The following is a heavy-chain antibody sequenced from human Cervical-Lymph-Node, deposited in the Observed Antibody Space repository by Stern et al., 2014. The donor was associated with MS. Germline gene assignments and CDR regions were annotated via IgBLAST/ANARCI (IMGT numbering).Heavy chain of an antibody. Sequence: QMQLVQSGAEVKKPGASVKVSCKAPGDTLSNHGISWVRQAPGQGLEWMGWISAYNGNTKNAEKFQGRLTMTTDTTTSTAYMELRSLRSDDTAVYYCARGCGSNTCYMRFYGMDVWGQGTTVTVSS. CDR1: GDTLSNHG. J-gene: IGHJ6*02. D-gene: IGHD2-2*02. CDR3: ARGCGSNTCYMRFYGMDV. V-gene: IGHV1-18*01. CDR2: ISAYNGNT.